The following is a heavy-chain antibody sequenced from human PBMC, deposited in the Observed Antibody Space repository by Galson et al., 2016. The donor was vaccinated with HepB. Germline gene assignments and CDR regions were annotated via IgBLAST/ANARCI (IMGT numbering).Heavy chain of an antibody. CDR1: GFTFSSYG. V-gene: IGHV3-33*01. Sequence: SLRLSCAASGFTFSSYGMHWVRQAPGKGLEWLAVIWYDGSKKYHADSVKGRCTISRDNSKNTTYLEMNRLRAGDTALYHCATGGGRYFDWLWGQGTLVTVSS. CDR3: ATGGGRYFDWL. J-gene: IGHJ4*02. CDR2: IWYDGSKK. D-gene: IGHD3-9*01.